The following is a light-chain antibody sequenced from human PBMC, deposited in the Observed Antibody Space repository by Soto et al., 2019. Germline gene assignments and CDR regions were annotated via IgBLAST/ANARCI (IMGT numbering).Light chain of an antibody. V-gene: IGLV1-40*01. J-gene: IGLJ3*02. Sequence: QSVLTQPPSVSGAPGQRVTISCTGSSSNIGAGYDVHWYQQLPGTAPKLLIYGNSNRPSGVPDRFSGSKSGTSASLAITGLQXXDXAXYXCQSYDSSLSGSVFGGGTKVTVL. CDR2: GNS. CDR1: SSNIGAGYD. CDR3: QSYDSSLSGSV.